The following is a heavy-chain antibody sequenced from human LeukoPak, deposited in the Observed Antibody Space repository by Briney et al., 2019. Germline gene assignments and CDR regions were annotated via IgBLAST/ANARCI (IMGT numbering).Heavy chain of an antibody. Sequence: GGSLRLSCAASGFGFNTYCMHWVRQAPGKGLVWVSRINGDGTSTTYADSEKGRFTISRDNAKNTLYLQMNSLRAEDTAVYYCARDKVYSADYWGQGTLVTVSS. CDR2: INGDGTST. V-gene: IGHV3-74*01. J-gene: IGHJ4*02. CDR3: ARDKVYSADY. D-gene: IGHD2-15*01. CDR1: GFGFNTYC.